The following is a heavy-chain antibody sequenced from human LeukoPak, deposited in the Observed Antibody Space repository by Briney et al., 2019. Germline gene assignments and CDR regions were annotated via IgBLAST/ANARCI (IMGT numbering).Heavy chain of an antibody. CDR1: GGTFSSYA. CDR2: IIPIFGTT. D-gene: IGHD1-26*01. V-gene: IGHV1-69*05. J-gene: IGHJ5*01. Sequence: SVKVACKASGGTFSSYAFSWGRQAPGQGLEWMGGIIPIFGTTNYAEQFQGRVTITTDESTSTAYLDLSSLRSEDTAVYYCAKDDGSATMGFDSWGQGTLVSVSS. CDR3: AKDDGSATMGFDS.